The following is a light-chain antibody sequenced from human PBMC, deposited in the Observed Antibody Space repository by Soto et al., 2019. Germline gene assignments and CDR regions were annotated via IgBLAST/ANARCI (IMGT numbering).Light chain of an antibody. J-gene: IGLJ1*01. CDR1: SSDVGGYNY. CDR3: SSYRSSSNV. CDR2: EVN. Sequence: QSALTQPPSASGSPGQSVAISCTGTSSDVGGYNYVSWYQQHPGKAPKLMIYEVNKRPSGVSDRFSGSKSGNTASLTVSGAQAEDEADYYCSSYRSSSNVFGTGTKVTVL. V-gene: IGLV2-8*01.